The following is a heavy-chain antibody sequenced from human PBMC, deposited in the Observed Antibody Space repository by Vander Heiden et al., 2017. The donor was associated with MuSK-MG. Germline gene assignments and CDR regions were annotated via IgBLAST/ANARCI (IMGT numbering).Heavy chain of an antibody. CDR3: AGAYCGGDCYTNFDY. Sequence: QVQLVQSGAAVKKPGSSVKVSCKASGGTFSTSAISWVRPPPGQGLEWMGGIILILGLANSAQKFKGRVTITADKSTSTAYMELSSLRSEDTAVYYCAGAYCGGDCYTNFDYWGQGTLVTVSS. CDR1: GGTFSTSA. V-gene: IGHV1-69*10. CDR2: IILILGLA. D-gene: IGHD2-21*01. J-gene: IGHJ4*02.